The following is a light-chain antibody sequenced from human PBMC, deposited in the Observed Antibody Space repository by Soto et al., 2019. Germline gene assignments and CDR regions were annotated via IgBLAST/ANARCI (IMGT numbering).Light chain of an antibody. Sequence: QSVLTQPASVSGSPGRWITISCTGTSSDVGGYNYVSWYQQHPGKAPKLMIYDVSNRPSGVSNRFSGSKSGNTAPLTISGLQAEDEADYYCSSYTSSSTRCVFGTGTKVTVL. CDR1: SSDVGGYNY. CDR2: DVS. J-gene: IGLJ1*01. V-gene: IGLV2-14*01. CDR3: SSYTSSSTRCV.